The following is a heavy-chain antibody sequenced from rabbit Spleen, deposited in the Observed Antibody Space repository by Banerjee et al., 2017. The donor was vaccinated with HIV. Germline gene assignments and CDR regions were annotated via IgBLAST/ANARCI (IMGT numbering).Heavy chain of an antibody. CDR1: GFSFSSRYW. J-gene: IGHJ6*01. Sequence: QEQLEESGGDLVKPEGSLTLTCTASGFSFSSRYWICWVRQAPGKGPEWIACIYNGDGTTFYASWVNGRLTISRSTSLNTVTLQMTSLTAADTATYFCARFYAGYGDFGFAAMWGPGTLVTVS. V-gene: IGHV1S47*01. D-gene: IGHD7-1*01. CDR3: ARFYAGYGDFGFAAM. CDR2: IYNGDGTT.